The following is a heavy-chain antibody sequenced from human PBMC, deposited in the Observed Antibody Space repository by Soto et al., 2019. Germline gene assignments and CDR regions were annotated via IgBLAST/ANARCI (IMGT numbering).Heavy chain of an antibody. J-gene: IGHJ6*02. CDR2: IFPGDSDT. CDR1: GYNFARYW. CDR3: ARHGGLDV. V-gene: IGHV5-51*01. Sequence: ESLKISCKASGYNFARYWIGWVRQMPGKGLEWMGIIFPGDSDTRYSPSLQGQVTISADKSLTTAYVQWRSLKASDTAVYYCARHGGLDVWGQGTTVTVSS.